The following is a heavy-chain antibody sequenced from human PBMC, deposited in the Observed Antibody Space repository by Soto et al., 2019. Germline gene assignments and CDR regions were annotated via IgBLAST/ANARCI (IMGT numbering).Heavy chain of an antibody. D-gene: IGHD3-9*01. V-gene: IGHV3-30-3*01. CDR3: ATADILTGYPSLAY. CDR2: ISYDGSNK. CDR1: GFTFSSYA. Sequence: QVQLVESGRGVVQPGRSLRLSCAATGFTFSSYAMHWVRQAPGKGLEWVAVISYDGSNKYYADSVKGRFTISRDKSRNTLYLRRYSLRAEDTAAYYCATADILTGYPSLAYWCQGTLVTVS. J-gene: IGHJ4*02.